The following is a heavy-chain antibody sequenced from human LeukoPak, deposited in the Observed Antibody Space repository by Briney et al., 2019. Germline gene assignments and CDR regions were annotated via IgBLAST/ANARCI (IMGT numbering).Heavy chain of an antibody. CDR1: GGSISSYY. J-gene: IGHJ4*02. D-gene: IGHD3-3*01. CDR2: IYYSGST. V-gene: IGHV4-59*06. Sequence: SETLSLTCTVSGGSISSYYWSWIRQHPGKGLEWIGYIYYSGSTYYNPSLKSRVTISVDTSKNQFSLKLSSVTAADTAVYYCARRPYYDFWSGYSTQTYYFDYWGQGTLVTVSS. CDR3: ARRPYYDFWSGYSTQTYYFDY.